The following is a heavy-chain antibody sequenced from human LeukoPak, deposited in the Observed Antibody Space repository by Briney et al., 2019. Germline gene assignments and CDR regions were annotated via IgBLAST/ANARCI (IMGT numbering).Heavy chain of an antibody. V-gene: IGHV3-9*01. D-gene: IGHD2-15*01. Sequence: PGGSLRLSCAASGFTFDDYAMHWVRQAPGKGLEWGSGISWNSGSIGYADSVKGRFTISRDNAKNSLYRQMNSLRAGDTALYYCAKALGRGYCSGGSCYSGDAFDIWGQGTMVTVSS. J-gene: IGHJ3*02. CDR2: ISWNSGSI. CDR3: AKALGRGYCSGGSCYSGDAFDI. CDR1: GFTFDDYA.